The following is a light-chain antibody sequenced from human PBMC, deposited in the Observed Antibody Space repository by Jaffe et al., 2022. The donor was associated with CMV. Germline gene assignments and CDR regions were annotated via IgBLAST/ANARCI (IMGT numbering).Light chain of an antibody. CDR1: QSISNY. J-gene: IGKJ1*01. V-gene: IGKV1-39*01. CDR2: AAS. Sequence: DIQMTQSPSSLSASVGDRVTITCRASQSISNYLNWYQQKPGKAPKLLIYAASSLQSGVPSRISGSGSGTDFTLTISSLQPEDCATYFCQQSYTIPTFGQGTRVEIK. CDR3: QQSYTIPT.